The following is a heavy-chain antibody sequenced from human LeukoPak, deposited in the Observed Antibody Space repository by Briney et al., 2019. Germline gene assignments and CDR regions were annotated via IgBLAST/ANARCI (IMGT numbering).Heavy chain of an antibody. J-gene: IGHJ4*02. CDR1: GGSFSGYY. CDR3: ARRLLRNARPGVGN. V-gene: IGHV4-34*01. Sequence: SETLSLTCAVYGGSFSGYYWSWIRQPPGKGLEWIGEINHSGSTNHNPSLKSRVTISVDTSKNQFSLKLSSVTAADTAVYYCARRLLRNARPGVGNWGQGTLVTVSS. CDR2: INHSGST. D-gene: IGHD5-12*01.